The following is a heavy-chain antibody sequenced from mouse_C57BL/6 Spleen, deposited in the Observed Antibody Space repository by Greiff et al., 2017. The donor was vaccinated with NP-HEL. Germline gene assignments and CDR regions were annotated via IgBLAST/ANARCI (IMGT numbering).Heavy chain of an antibody. V-gene: IGHV5-17*01. Sequence: EVMLVESGGGLVKPGGSLKLSCAASGFTFSDYGMHWVRQAPEKGLEWVAYISSGSSTIYYADTVKGRFTISRDNAKNTLFLQMTSLRSEDTAMYYCAKDSSGYVGAMDYWGQGTSVTVSS. CDR2: ISSGSSTI. CDR1: GFTFSDYG. J-gene: IGHJ4*01. D-gene: IGHD3-2*02. CDR3: AKDSSGYVGAMDY.